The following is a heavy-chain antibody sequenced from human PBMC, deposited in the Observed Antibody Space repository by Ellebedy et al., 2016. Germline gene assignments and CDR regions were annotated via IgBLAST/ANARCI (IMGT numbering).Heavy chain of an antibody. CDR1: GGSNYA. CDR3: ASGGRGYFDL. D-gene: IGHD2-15*01. V-gene: IGHV1-69*13. J-gene: IGHJ2*01. Sequence: ASVKVSCKASGGSNYAISWVRQAPGQGLEWMGGIIPMFGTTNYAQKFQGRVTITADESTRTAYMELSSLRSEDLAVYYGASGGRGYFDLWGRGTLVTVSS. CDR2: IIPMFGTT.